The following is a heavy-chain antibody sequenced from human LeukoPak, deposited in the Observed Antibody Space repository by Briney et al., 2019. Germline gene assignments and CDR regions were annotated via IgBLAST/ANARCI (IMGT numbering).Heavy chain of an antibody. CDR2: ISGSGGTT. D-gene: IGHD2-2*01. Sequence: GGSLRLSCAASGFTFSSYAMSWVRQAPGKGLEWVSVISGSGGTTYYADSVQGRFTISRDNSKNTLSLQMNSLRAEDTAIYYCAKDRSSTLWYFDYWGQGAQVTVSS. CDR1: GFTFSSYA. CDR3: AKDRSSTLWYFDY. J-gene: IGHJ4*02. V-gene: IGHV3-23*01.